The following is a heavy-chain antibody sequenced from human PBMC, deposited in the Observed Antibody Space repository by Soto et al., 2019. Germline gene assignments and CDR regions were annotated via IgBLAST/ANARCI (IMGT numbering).Heavy chain of an antibody. CDR3: ASSPSTAAALDY. CDR1: ESDFSDFY. V-gene: IGHV1-2*04. D-gene: IGHD6-13*01. CDR2: INPNSGGT. J-gene: IGHJ4*02. Sequence: ASVQVSCKASESDFSDFYIHWVRQAPGQGLEWMGWINPNSGGTNYAQKFQGWVTMTRDTSISTAYMELSRLRSDDTAVYYCASSPSTAAALDYWGQGTLVTVSS.